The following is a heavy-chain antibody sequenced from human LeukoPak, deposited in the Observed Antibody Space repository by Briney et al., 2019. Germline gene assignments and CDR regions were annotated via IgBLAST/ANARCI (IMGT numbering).Heavy chain of an antibody. J-gene: IGHJ5*02. CDR3: ARQMGKWNDGRWFDP. D-gene: IGHD1-1*01. Sequence: AGRSLRPSWAPAAPTFSTYAMSSVRQAPGKGQHWVSAVGLSGTVTSYADSVKGRFTISRVHSKNTLYLQMNTLRAEDTAVYCCARQMGKWNDGRWFDPRGQGTLVTGSS. CDR2: VGLSGTVT. CDR1: APTFSTYA. V-gene: IGHV3-23*01.